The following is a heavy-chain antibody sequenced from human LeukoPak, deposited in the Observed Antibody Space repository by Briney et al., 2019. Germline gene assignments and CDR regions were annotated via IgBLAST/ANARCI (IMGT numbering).Heavy chain of an antibody. Sequence: SETLSLTCAVYGGSFSGYYWSWIRQPPGKGLEWIGEINHSGSTNYNPSLKSRVTISVDTSKNQFSLKLSSVTAADTVVYYCAYDYVWGSGGATWGQGTLVTVSS. D-gene: IGHD3-16*01. CDR2: INHSGST. CDR1: GGSFSGYY. J-gene: IGHJ4*02. CDR3: AYDYVWGSGGAT. V-gene: IGHV4-34*01.